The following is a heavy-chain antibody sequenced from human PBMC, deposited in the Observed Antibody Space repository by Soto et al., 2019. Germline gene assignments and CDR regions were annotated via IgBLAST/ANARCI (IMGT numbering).Heavy chain of an antibody. V-gene: IGHV1-2*02. J-gene: IGHJ4*02. CDR1: EYTFPGNY. D-gene: IGHD2-2*01. CDR3: ARGYCSSSGCSHYFDY. Sequence: GXSVKVSCNRSEYTFPGNYRHLVRQAPGQGLECMALINPTSGGTNYAQKFQVRVTMTWDTSISTAYMELSRLRSDDTAIYYCARGYCSSSGCSHYFDYWGKGTLVTVSS. CDR2: INPTSGGT.